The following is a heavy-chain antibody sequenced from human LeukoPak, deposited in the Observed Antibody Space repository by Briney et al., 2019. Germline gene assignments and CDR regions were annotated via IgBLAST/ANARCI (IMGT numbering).Heavy chain of an antibody. V-gene: IGHV3-23*01. CDR3: AKPSNPGYCSGGSCYASPYDY. D-gene: IGHD2-15*01. CDR2: VSGSGVST. Sequence: PGGSLRLSCAASGFTFSSYAMSWVRQAAGKGLEWVSAVSGSGVSTYYADSVKGRFTISRDNSKNTLYLQMNSLRAEDTAVYYCAKPSNPGYCSGGSCYASPYDYWGQGTLVTVSS. CDR1: GFTFSSYA. J-gene: IGHJ4*02.